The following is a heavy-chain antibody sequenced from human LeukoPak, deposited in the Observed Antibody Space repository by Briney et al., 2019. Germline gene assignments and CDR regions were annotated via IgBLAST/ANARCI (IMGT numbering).Heavy chain of an antibody. CDR3: ARGDVVVSAAVRFDP. V-gene: IGHV1-18*01. CDR2: ISAHNGKT. D-gene: IGHD2-2*01. CDR1: GYTFTSYG. J-gene: IGHJ5*02. Sequence: ASVKVSCKASGYTFTSYGITWVRQAPGQGLEWMGWISAHNGKTNYAQKFQGRVTMTTDTPTSIAYMGLRSLRSDDTAVYYCARGDVVVSAAVRFDPWGQGTLVTVSS.